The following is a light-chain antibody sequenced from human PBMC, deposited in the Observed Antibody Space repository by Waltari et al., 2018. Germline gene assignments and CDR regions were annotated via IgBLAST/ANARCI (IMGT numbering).Light chain of an antibody. J-gene: IGKJ2*01. Sequence: DIQMTQSPSSLSASVGARVTITCRASQSISSYLNWYQQKPGKAPKLLIYAASSLQSGVPSRFSGSGSGTDFTLTISSLQPEDFATYYCQQSYNTPQTFGQGTKVEIK. V-gene: IGKV1-39*01. CDR1: QSISSY. CDR2: AAS. CDR3: QQSYNTPQT.